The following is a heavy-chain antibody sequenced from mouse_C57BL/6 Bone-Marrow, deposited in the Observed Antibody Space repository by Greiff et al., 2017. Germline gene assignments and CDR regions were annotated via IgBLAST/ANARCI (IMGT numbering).Heavy chain of an antibody. CDR2: IYPGIGST. Sequence: QFQLQQSGAGLVKPGASVQMSCKASGYTFTSYGITWLKQRPGQGLEGIGDIYPGIGSTNYNEKFKSKATLTVDTSSITAYMQLSSLTSEDSAVYYCARSVDYWGQGTSVTVSS. CDR1: GYTFTSYG. V-gene: IGHV1-55*01. CDR3: ARSVDY. J-gene: IGHJ4*01.